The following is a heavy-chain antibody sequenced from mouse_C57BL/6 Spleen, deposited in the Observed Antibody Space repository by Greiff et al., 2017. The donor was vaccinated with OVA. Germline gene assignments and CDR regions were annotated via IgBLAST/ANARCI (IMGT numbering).Heavy chain of an antibody. J-gene: IGHJ4*01. CDR3: TRDGGYAMDY. CDR1: GYTFTDYE. CDR2: IDPETGGT. V-gene: IGHV1-15*01. Sequence: VQLQESGAELVRPGASVTLSCKASGYTFTDYEMHWVKQTPVHGLEWIGAIDPETGGTAYNQKFKGKAILTADKSSSTAYMVLRSLTSEDSAVYYCTRDGGYAMDYWGQGTSVTVSS.